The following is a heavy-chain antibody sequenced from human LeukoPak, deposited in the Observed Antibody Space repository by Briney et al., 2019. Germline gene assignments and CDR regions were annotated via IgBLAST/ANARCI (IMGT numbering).Heavy chain of an antibody. CDR2: ISHHVNVK. D-gene: IGHD3-10*01. CDR3: VREGYYESGSSPSFYFDF. J-gene: IGHJ4*02. V-gene: IGHV3-30-3*01. CDR1: GFDFQNHV. Sequence: GGSLRLSCAASGFDFQNHVIHWVRQVPGKGLEWVAVISHHVNVKFYADSVKGRLTISRDNSAKTVYLQMNSLRPDDAAVYYCVREGYYESGSSPSFYFDFWGQGTVVTVSS.